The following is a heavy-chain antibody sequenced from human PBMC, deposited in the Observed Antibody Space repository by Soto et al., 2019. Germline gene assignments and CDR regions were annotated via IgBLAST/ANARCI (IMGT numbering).Heavy chain of an antibody. CDR1: GFTFSSYE. CDR2: ISSSGSTI. CDR3: ARDPTPADIMSSYYYYYYGMDV. V-gene: IGHV3-48*03. D-gene: IGHD2-2*01. Sequence: EVQLVESGGGLVQPGGSLRLSCAASGFTFSSYEMNWVRQAPGKGLEWVSYISSSGSTIYYADSVKGRFTISRDNAKNSRDLQRNSLRAEDTAVYYCARDPTPADIMSSYYYYYYGMDVWGQGTTVTVSS. J-gene: IGHJ6*02.